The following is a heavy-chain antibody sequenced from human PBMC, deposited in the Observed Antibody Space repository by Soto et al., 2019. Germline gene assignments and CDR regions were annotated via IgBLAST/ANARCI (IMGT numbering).Heavy chain of an antibody. V-gene: IGHV3-11*03. CDR1: GFSISDHY. D-gene: IGHD3-10*02. J-gene: IGHJ4*02. CDR2: SSNSGTFT. CDR3: ARSGDNYNVLDY. Sequence: GGSLRLSCAASGFSISDHYMSWIRQAPGKGLEWVSYSSNSGTFTKYADSVKGRFSISRDNAKNSLYLETNSLRGEDTAIYYCARSGDNYNVLDYWGQGTPVTVSS.